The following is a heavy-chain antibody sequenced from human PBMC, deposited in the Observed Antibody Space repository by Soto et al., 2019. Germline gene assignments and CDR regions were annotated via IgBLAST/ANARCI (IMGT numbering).Heavy chain of an antibody. CDR3: ARAGSEWITDYGMDV. D-gene: IGHD3-16*01. CDR1: GYTFTGYY. Sequence: QVQLVQSGAEVKKPGASVKVSCKASGYTFTGYYMHWVRQAPGQGLEWMVWINPNSGGTNYAQKFQGWVTMTRDTSISTAYMELSRLRSDDTAVYYCARAGSEWITDYGMDVWGQGTTVTVSS. CDR2: INPNSGGT. J-gene: IGHJ6*02. V-gene: IGHV1-2*04.